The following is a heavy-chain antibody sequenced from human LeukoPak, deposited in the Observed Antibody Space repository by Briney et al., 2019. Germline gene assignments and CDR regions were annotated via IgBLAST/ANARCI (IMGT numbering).Heavy chain of an antibody. J-gene: IGHJ6*03. Sequence: GGSLRLSCTASGFTFSDYAMNWVRQAPGKGLEWVSYISSSSSTIYYADSVKGRFTISRDNAKNTLYLQMNSLRAEDTAVYYCARDGWGSSYYYYYYYMDVWGKGTTVTVSS. V-gene: IGHV3-48*04. CDR1: GFTFSDYA. D-gene: IGHD6-6*01. CDR3: ARDGWGSSYYYYYYYMDV. CDR2: ISSSSSTI.